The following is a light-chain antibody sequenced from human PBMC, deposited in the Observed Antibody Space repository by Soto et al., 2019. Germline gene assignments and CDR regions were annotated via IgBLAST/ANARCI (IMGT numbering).Light chain of an antibody. CDR3: QQRSNWPPFT. Sequence: VLTQSPGTLSLSPGERATLSCRASQSVSRYLVWYQQKPGQAPRLLIYGASSRASGIPDRFSGSGSGTDFTLTINRLGPEDSAVYYCQQRSNWPPFTFGPGTKVDIK. J-gene: IGKJ3*01. CDR1: QSVSRY. V-gene: IGKV3-11*01. CDR2: GAS.